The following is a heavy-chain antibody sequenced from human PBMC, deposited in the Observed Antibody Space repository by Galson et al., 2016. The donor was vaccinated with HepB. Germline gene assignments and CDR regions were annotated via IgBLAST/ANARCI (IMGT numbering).Heavy chain of an antibody. D-gene: IGHD3-3*01. J-gene: IGHJ3*01. CDR3: AREGFNAFDV. CDR2: IYSGGRT. Sequence: SLRLSCAASGFTVRTLYMSWVRQAPGKGLEWVSVIYSGGRTYHADSVKGRFTVSRDDSKNTVYLQMNSLRVEDTAIYYCAREGFNAFDVWGQGTVVTISS. CDR1: GFTVRTLY. V-gene: IGHV3-53*01.